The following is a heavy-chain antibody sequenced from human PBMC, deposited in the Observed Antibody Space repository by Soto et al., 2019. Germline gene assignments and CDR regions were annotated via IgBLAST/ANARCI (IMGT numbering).Heavy chain of an antibody. Sequence: GESLKISCKGSGYSFTSYWISWVRQMPGKDLERMGRIDPSDSYTNYSPSFQGHVTISADKSISTAYLQWSSLKASDTAMYYCARHLGYCSSTSCYAEKYYYYGMDVWGQGTTVTVSS. J-gene: IGHJ6*02. CDR1: GYSFTSYW. D-gene: IGHD2-2*01. V-gene: IGHV5-10-1*01. CDR2: IDPSDSYT. CDR3: ARHLGYCSSTSCYAEKYYYYGMDV.